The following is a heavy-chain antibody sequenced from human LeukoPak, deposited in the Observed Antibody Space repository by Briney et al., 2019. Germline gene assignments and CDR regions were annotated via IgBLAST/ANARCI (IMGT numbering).Heavy chain of an antibody. J-gene: IGHJ6*03. CDR2: IGIETFGETT. CDR1: GFTFGDYA. D-gene: IGHD3-3*01. Sequence: GGSLRLSCTTSGFTFGDYAMSWVRQAPGKGLEWVGFIGIETFGETTEYAASVKGRFTISRDDSKSIAYLQMNSLKNEDTAVYYCGRTTYNDFWSGDSRYYYYCMDVWGKGTTVTVSS. V-gene: IGHV3-49*04. CDR3: GRTTYNDFWSGDSRYYYYCMDV.